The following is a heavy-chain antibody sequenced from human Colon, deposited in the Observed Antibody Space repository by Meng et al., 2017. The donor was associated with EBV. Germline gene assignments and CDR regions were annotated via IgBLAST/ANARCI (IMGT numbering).Heavy chain of an antibody. CDR2: IYHSGST. V-gene: IGHV4-30-2*01. CDR3: ARDTSTWGNKGLDH. Sequence: QLQLQESGSGLVKPSQTLSLTCGVSGASVTNGGYSWGWIRQPPGKGLEWIGYIYHSGSTKYNPSLKSRVTISVDTSKNQFSLKLSSVTAADTAVYYCARDTSTWGNKGLDHWGQGIMVTVYS. J-gene: IGHJ4*02. D-gene: IGHD7-27*01. CDR1: GASVTNGGYS.